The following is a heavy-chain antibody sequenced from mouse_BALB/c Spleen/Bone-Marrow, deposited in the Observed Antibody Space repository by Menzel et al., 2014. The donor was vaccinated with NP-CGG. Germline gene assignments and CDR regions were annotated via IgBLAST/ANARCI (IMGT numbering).Heavy chain of an antibody. J-gene: IGHJ4*01. V-gene: IGHV14-3*02. D-gene: IGHD1-2*01. Sequence: VHVKQSGAELVKPGASIKLPCTASGFNIEDTYIHWVKQRPEQGLEWIGRIDPANGNTKYDPKFQGKATITADTSSNTAYLQLSSLTSEDTAVYYCAEITTAAYYVMDYWGQGTSVTVSS. CDR2: IDPANGNT. CDR1: GFNIEDTY. CDR3: AEITTAAYYVMDY.